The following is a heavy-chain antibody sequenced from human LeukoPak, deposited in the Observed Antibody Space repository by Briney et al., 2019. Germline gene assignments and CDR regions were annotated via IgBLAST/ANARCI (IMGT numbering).Heavy chain of an antibody. J-gene: IGHJ4*02. CDR3: ARGKLSFFDSSGYFDY. V-gene: IGHV3-48*03. CDR2: ISSSGSAI. CDR1: GFTFSSYE. D-gene: IGHD3-22*01. Sequence: GGSLRLSCAASGFTFSSYEMNWVRQAPGKGLEWVSFISSSGSAIHYADSVRGRFTISRDNAKNSLYLQMSRLRAEDTAVYYCARGKLSFFDSSGYFDYWGQGTLVTVSS.